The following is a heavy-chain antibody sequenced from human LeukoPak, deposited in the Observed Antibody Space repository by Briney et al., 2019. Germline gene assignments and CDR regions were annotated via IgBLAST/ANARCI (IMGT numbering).Heavy chain of an antibody. D-gene: IGHD3-22*01. CDR2: IYSIGTI. Sequence: PSETLSLTCSVSGGSISSYYWSWIRQPAGKGLEWIGRIYSIGTITYNPSLQSRVTMSVDTSKNEFSLKISSVTAADTAVYYCARDTPVDEPTYYYDSSGYYDYWGQGTLVTVSS. CDR3: ARDTPVDEPTYYYDSSGYYDY. V-gene: IGHV4-4*07. J-gene: IGHJ4*02. CDR1: GGSISSYY.